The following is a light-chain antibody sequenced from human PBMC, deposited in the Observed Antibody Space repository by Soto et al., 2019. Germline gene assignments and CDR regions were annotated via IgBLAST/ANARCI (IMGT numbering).Light chain of an antibody. CDR1: SSDVGSYDL. V-gene: IGLV2-23*02. J-gene: IGLJ1*01. Sequence: QSALTQPASVSGSPGQSITISCTGTSSDVGSYDLVSWYQQYPDKAHKLMIYDVSERPSGVSNRFSGSKSGNTASLTISGLQAEDEADYYCCSYASSNTYVFGTGTKVTVL. CDR2: DVS. CDR3: CSYASSNTYV.